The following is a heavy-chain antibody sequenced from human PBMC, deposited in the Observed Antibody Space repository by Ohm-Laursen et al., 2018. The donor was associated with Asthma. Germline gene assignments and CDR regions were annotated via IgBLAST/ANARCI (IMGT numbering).Heavy chain of an antibody. J-gene: IGHJ4*02. D-gene: IGHD2-2*01. Sequence: SQTLSLTCIVSGGSISSGGYYWSWIRQHPGKGLEWIGYIYYSGSTYYNPSLKSRVTISVDTSKNQFSLKLSSVTAADTAVYYCARARNVVVPAAIRAPLFDYWGQGTLVTVSS. CDR1: GGSISSGGYY. CDR2: IYYSGST. CDR3: ARARNVVVPAAIRAPLFDY. V-gene: IGHV4-31*03.